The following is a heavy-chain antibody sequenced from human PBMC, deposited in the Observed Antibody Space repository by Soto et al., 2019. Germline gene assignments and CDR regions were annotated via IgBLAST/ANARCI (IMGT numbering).Heavy chain of an antibody. J-gene: IGHJ6*02. CDR1: GGSISSYY. CDR3: ARVDYYYYGMDV. CDR2: IYYSGST. Sequence: SETLSLTCTVSGGSISSYYCSWIRQPPGKGLEWIGYIYYSGSTNYNPSLKSRVTISVDTSKNQFSLKLSSVTAADTAVYYCARVDYYYYGMDVWGQGTTVT. V-gene: IGHV4-59*01.